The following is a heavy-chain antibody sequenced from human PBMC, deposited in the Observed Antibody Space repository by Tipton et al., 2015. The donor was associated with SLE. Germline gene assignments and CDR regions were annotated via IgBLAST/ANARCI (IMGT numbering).Heavy chain of an antibody. V-gene: IGHV4-4*07. Sequence: TLSLTCTVSGGSISSYYWSWIRQPAGKGLEWIGRIYNSGSTNYNPPPKSRVTMSVDTSKSQFSLKLNSVTAADTAVYYCARGQHQLGRFDPWGQGTLVTVSS. J-gene: IGHJ5*02. CDR2: IYNSGST. CDR3: ARGQHQLGRFDP. CDR1: GGSISSYY. D-gene: IGHD1-1*01.